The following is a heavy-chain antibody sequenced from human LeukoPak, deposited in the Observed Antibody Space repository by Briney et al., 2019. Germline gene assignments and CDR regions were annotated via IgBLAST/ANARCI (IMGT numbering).Heavy chain of an antibody. V-gene: IGHV3-15*01. CDR1: GLTXXXAW. D-gene: IGHD1-26*01. CDR2: IKSQSDGGTV. Sequence: GLTXXXAWMSWVRQAPGKGREWIGRIKSQSDGGTVHYAAPVKGRFTISRDDSKNTLYLHVASLNTEDTAVYFCATALLWEQEIDYWGQGTLVTVSS. CDR3: ATALLWEQEIDY. J-gene: IGHJ4*02.